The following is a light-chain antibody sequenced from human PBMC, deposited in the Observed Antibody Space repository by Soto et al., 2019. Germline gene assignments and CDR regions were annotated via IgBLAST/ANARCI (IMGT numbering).Light chain of an antibody. CDR1: QSVTSNY. Sequence: EIVLTQSPASLSSSAGERATLSCMASQSVTSNYLAWYQQKPGQAPRLLIFAASSRATGIPDKFSGSGSGTDFTLTISSLEPDDFAVYYCQHYGSPSWTFGEGTKVDIK. CDR3: QHYGSPSWT. CDR2: AAS. J-gene: IGKJ1*01. V-gene: IGKV3-20*01.